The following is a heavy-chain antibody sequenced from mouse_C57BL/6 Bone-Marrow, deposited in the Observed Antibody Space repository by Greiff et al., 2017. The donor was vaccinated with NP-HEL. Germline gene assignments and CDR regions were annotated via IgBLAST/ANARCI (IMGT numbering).Heavy chain of an antibody. CDR2: IDPSDSYT. D-gene: IGHD1-1*01. CDR3: ARADYYGSNYYAMDY. CDR1: GYTFTSYW. J-gene: IGHJ4*01. V-gene: IGHV1-59*01. Sequence: QVQLKQPGAELVRPGTSVKLSCKASGYTFTSYWMHWVKQRPGQGLEWIGVIDPSDSYTNYNQKFKGKATLTVDTSSSTAYMQLSSLTSEDSAVYYCARADYYGSNYYAMDYWGQGTSVTVSS.